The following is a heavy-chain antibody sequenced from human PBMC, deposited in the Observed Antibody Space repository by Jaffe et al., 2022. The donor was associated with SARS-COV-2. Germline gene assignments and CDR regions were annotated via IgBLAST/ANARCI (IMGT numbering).Heavy chain of an antibody. CDR1: GFTFDDYA. CDR3: AKDILRYSMRGMFDV. D-gene: IGHD6-13*01. CDR2: ISWNSGSI. J-gene: IGHJ6*02. Sequence: EVQLVESGGGLVQPGRSLRLSCAASGFTFDDYAMHWVRQAPGKGLEWVSGISWNSGSIGYADSVKGRFTISRDNAKNSLYLQMNSLRAEDTALYYCAKDILRYSMRGMFDVWGQGTTVTVSS. V-gene: IGHV3-9*01.